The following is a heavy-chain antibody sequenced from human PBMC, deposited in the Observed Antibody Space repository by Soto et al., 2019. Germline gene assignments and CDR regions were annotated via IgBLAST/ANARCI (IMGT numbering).Heavy chain of an antibody. CDR1: GGSISSGGYY. V-gene: IGHV4-31*03. CDR3: ARAPPVPRYSSSWYGSFDY. D-gene: IGHD6-13*01. Sequence: SETLSLTCTVSGGSISSGGYYWSWIRQHPGKGLEWIGYIYYSGSTYYNPSLKSRVTISVDTSKNQFSLKLSSVTAADTAVYYCARAPPVPRYSSSWYGSFDYWGQGTLVTVSS. J-gene: IGHJ4*02. CDR2: IYYSGST.